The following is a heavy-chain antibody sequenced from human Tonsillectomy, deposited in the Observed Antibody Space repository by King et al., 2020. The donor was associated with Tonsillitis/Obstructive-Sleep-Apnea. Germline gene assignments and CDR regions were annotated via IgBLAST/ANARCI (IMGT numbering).Heavy chain of an antibody. CDR1: GFTFSNYG. D-gene: IGHD2-21*01. CDR2: ISDDGRKK. Sequence: QLVQSGGGVVQPGRSLRLSCAVSGFTFSNYGMHWVRQAPGRGLEWVSVISDDGRKKYYVDSVKGRFTISRDNSKNTLYLQMNSLRTEDTAVYYCAKSKGFVEEAVPPDYWGQGTLVTVSS. CDR3: AKSKGFVEEAVPPDY. V-gene: IGHV3-30*18. J-gene: IGHJ4*02.